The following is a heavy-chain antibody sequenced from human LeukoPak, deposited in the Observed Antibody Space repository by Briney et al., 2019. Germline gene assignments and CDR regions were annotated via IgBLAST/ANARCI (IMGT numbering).Heavy chain of an antibody. CDR1: GFTSSSYV. V-gene: IGHV3-23*01. CDR2: SSGSGSIT. Sequence: GGSLRLSCAASGFTSSSYVMSCVRQAPGKWLEWVSVSSGSGSITYYADSVKGRFTISRDNSNNTLYLQMNSLRAEDTAVYYCAKDLSSGYYDAFDIWGQGTMVTVSS. J-gene: IGHJ3*02. CDR3: AKDLSSGYYDAFDI. D-gene: IGHD3-22*01.